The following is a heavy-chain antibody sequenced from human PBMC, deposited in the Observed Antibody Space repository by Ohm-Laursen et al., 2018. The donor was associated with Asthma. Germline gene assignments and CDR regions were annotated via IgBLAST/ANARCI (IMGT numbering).Heavy chain of an antibody. V-gene: IGHV3-30*03. D-gene: IGHD1-20*01. CDR1: GFTFSSYG. CDR3: ARFRGVYNWNDGGRYYYYGMDV. J-gene: IGHJ6*02. Sequence: SSLRLSCAASGFTFSSYGMHWVRQAPGKGLEWVAVISYDGSNKYYADSVKGRFTISRDNSKNTLYLQMNSLRAEDTAVYYCARFRGVYNWNDGGRYYYYGMDVWGQGTTVTVSS. CDR2: ISYDGSNK.